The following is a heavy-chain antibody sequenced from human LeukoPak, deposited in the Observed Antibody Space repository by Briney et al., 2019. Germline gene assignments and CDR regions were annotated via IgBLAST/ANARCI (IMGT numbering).Heavy chain of an antibody. CDR3: ARDSGGEQWLVPFDY. CDR2: IIPIFGTA. CDR1: GGTFSSYA. D-gene: IGHD6-19*01. Sequence: SVKVSCKASGGTFSSYAIGWVRQAPGQGLEWMGRIIPIFGTANYAQKFQGRVTITTDESTSTAYMELSSLRSEDTAVYYCARDSGGEQWLVPFDYWGQGTLVTVSS. V-gene: IGHV1-69*05. J-gene: IGHJ4*02.